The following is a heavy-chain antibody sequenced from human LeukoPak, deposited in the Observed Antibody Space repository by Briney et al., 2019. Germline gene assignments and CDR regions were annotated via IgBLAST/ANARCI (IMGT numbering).Heavy chain of an antibody. CDR2: ISYDGSNK. J-gene: IGHJ6*02. V-gene: IGHV3-30-3*01. CDR3: ARDTYDSIHGMDV. CDR1: GFTFSSYA. D-gene: IGHD3-22*01. Sequence: GGSLRLSCAASGFTFSSYAMHWVRQAPGKGLEWVAVISYDGSNKYYAGSVKGRFTISRDNSKNTLYLQMNSLRPEDTAMYYCARDTYDSIHGMDVWGQGTTVTVSS.